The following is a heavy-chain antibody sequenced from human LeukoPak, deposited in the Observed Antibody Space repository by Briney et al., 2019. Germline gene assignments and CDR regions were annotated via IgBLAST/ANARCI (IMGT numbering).Heavy chain of an antibody. Sequence: GGSLRLSCAASGFISSTYSMNWVRQAPGKGLEWVSQISGNSVTRYYADSVKGRFTISRDNVKNSLYLQMNSLRDEDTAVYYSARGLTPLFDYDFWSGLYGMDVWGQGTTVTVSS. CDR1: GFISSTYS. D-gene: IGHD3-3*01. CDR2: ISGNSVTR. V-gene: IGHV3-48*02. CDR3: ARGLTPLFDYDFWSGLYGMDV. J-gene: IGHJ6*02.